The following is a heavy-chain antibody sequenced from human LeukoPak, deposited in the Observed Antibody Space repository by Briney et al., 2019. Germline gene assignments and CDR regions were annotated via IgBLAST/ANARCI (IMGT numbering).Heavy chain of an antibody. CDR3: ARDLGVVYALGFDY. Sequence: PGGSLRLSCAASGFTFSRYWMNWVRQAPGKGLDWVANIKQEGSEKYSVDSVKGRFTTSRDNAKNSLYLQMNSLRAEDTAVYYCARDLGVVYALGFDYWGQGTLVTVSS. J-gene: IGHJ4*02. D-gene: IGHD2-8*02. CDR2: IKQEGSEK. CDR1: GFTFSRYW. V-gene: IGHV3-7*05.